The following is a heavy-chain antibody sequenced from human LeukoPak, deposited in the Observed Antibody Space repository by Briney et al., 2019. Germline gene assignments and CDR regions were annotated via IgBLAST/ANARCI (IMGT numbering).Heavy chain of an antibody. V-gene: IGHV3-23*01. CDR1: GFTVSSNY. Sequence: GGSLRLSCAASGFTVSSNYMSWVRQAPGKGLEWVSSISGSGGDTYYADSVKGRLTISRDNSKNTLFLQMKSLRAEDTAVYYCAKDDRSGGNAGRSEYWGQGTLVTVSS. J-gene: IGHJ4*02. CDR2: ISGSGGDT. D-gene: IGHD4-23*01. CDR3: AKDDRSGGNAGRSEY.